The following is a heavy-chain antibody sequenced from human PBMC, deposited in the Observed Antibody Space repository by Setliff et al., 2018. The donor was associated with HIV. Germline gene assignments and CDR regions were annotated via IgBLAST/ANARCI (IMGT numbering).Heavy chain of an antibody. V-gene: IGHV1-2*02. CDR1: GYTFTGYD. CDR2: INPHSGGT. Sequence: ASVKVSCKASGYTFTGYDIYWVRQAPGQGLEWMGWINPHSGGTNYAQKFHGRVTMTRDTSISTASMELSRLRSDDTAVYYFASRAPHYDTSGYPSDPFDIWGQGTMFTVSS. J-gene: IGHJ3*02. CDR3: ASRAPHYDTSGYPSDPFDI. D-gene: IGHD3-22*01.